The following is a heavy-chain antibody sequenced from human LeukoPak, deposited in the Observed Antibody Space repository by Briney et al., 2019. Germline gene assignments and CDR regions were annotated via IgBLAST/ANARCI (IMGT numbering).Heavy chain of an antibody. Sequence: SETLSLTCTVSGYSISSGYYWGWIRQPSGKGLEWIGRIYHSGSTYYNPSLKSRVTISVDTSKNQFSLKLSSVTAADTAVYYCASYCSSTSCFTSDAFDIWGQGTMVTVSS. V-gene: IGHV4-38-2*02. J-gene: IGHJ3*02. CDR1: GYSISSGYY. CDR3: ASYCSSTSCFTSDAFDI. D-gene: IGHD2-2*01. CDR2: IYHSGST.